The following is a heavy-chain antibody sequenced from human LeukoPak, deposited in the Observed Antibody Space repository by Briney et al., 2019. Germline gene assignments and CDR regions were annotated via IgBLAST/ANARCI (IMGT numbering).Heavy chain of an antibody. Sequence: SETLSFTCTVSGGSISSYYWSWIRQPPGKGLEWIGYIYYSGSTNYNPSLKSRVTISEDTSKNQFSLKLSSVTAADTAVYYCARPDNYDILTGYYWEGAFDIWGQGTMVTVSS. J-gene: IGHJ3*02. CDR3: ARPDNYDILTGYYWEGAFDI. CDR1: GGSISSYY. CDR2: IYYSGST. D-gene: IGHD3-9*01. V-gene: IGHV4-59*08.